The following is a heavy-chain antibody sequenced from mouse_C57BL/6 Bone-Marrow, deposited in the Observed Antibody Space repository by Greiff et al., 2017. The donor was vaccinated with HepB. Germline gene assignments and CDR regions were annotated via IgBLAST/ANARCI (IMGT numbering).Heavy chain of an antibody. D-gene: IGHD2-5*01. J-gene: IGHJ4*01. CDR2: IDPSDSYT. CDR1: GYTFTSYW. CDR3: AGYSNSSY. V-gene: IGHV1-50*01. Sequence: QVQLQQSGAELVRPGASVKLSCKASGYTFTSYWMQWVKQRPGQGLEWIGEIDPSDSYTNYNQKFKGKATLTVYTSSSTAYMQLSSLTSEDSAVYYCAGYSNSSYWGQGTSVTVSS.